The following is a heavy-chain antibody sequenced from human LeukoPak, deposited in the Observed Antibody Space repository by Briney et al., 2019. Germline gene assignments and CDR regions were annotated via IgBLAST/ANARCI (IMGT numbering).Heavy chain of an antibody. CDR2: ISGSGGST. V-gene: IGHV3-23*01. D-gene: IGHD3-22*01. Sequence: GGSLRLSCAASGFTFSSYGMSWVRQAPGKGLEWVSAISGSGGSTYYADSVKGRFTISRDNAKNSLYLQMNSLRAEDTAVYYCARGMGYDSSGYYYRDFDYWGQGTLVTVSS. CDR1: GFTFSSYG. J-gene: IGHJ4*02. CDR3: ARGMGYDSSGYYYRDFDY.